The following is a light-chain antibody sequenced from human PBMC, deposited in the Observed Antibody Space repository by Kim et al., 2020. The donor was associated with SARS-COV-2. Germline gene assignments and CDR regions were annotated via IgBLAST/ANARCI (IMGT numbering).Light chain of an antibody. CDR1: QGINSA. CDR2: FAS. V-gene: IGKV1-13*02. J-gene: IGKJ4*01. CDR3: QQFHTYPLT. Sequence: ASVGDRISFTCRASQGINSALAWYLQKIGKPPKLLIYFASTLETGVPSRFSGTASGTDFTLTISSLQPEDFGTYYCQQFHTYPLTFGGGTKVDIK.